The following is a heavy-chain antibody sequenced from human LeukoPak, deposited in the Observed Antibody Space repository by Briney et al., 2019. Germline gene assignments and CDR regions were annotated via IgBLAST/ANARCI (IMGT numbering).Heavy chain of an antibody. D-gene: IGHD2-2*01. CDR2: ISGSGGST. CDR3: AGQYCSSTSCLFDY. J-gene: IGHJ4*02. V-gene: IGHV3-23*01. CDR1: GFTFSSYA. Sequence: GGSLRLSCAASGFTFSSYAMSWVRQAPGKGLEWVSAISGSGGSTYYADSVKGRFTISRDNSKNTLYLQMNSLRAEDTAVYYCAGQYCSSTSCLFDYWGRGTLVTVSS.